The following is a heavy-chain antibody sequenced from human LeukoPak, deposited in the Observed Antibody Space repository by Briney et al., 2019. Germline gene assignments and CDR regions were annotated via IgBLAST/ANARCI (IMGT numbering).Heavy chain of an antibody. CDR1: GDSLSTYY. D-gene: IGHD3-16*02. J-gene: IGHJ4*02. V-gene: IGHV4-59*01. Sequence: SETLSLKCSVSGDSLSTYYWSWLRHPPGKGLEWISYVYYSGSTDYNPSLTSRGTTSVDTYKRQFSLKLKSVTAAETAVYYCSASNQVSLRGLFDYWGQGTLVTVSS. CDR3: SASNQVSLRGLFDY. CDR2: VYYSGST.